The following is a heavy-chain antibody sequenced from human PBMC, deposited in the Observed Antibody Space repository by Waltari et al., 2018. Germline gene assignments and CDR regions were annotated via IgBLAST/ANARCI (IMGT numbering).Heavy chain of an antibody. V-gene: IGHV3-49*04. D-gene: IGHD3-22*01. CDR3: THSSGYYY. CDR1: GFTFGDYA. CDR2: IRSKAYGGTT. Sequence: EVQLVESGGGLVQPGRSLTLSCTASGFTFGDYAMSWVRQAPGKGLEWVGFIRSKAYGGTTEYAASVKGRFTISRDDSKSIAYLQMNSLKTEDTAVYYCTHSSGYYYWGQGTLVTVSS. J-gene: IGHJ4*02.